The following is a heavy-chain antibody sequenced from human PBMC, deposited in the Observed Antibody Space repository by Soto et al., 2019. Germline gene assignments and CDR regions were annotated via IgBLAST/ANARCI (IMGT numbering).Heavy chain of an antibody. CDR2: IYYSGST. J-gene: IGHJ6*02. Sequence: LSLTCTVSGGSISSYYWSWIRQPPGKGLEWIGYIYYSGSTNYNPSLKSRVTISVDTSKNQFSLKLSSVTAADTAVYYCARDQPYYDFWSGYYGGYYYYYGMDVWGQGTTVTVSS. V-gene: IGHV4-59*01. CDR1: GGSISSYY. D-gene: IGHD3-3*01. CDR3: ARDQPYYDFWSGYYGGYYYYYGMDV.